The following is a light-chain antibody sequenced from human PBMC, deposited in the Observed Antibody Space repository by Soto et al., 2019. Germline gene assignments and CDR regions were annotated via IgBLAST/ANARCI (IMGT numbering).Light chain of an antibody. CDR2: ATS. V-gene: IGKV1-39*01. CDR3: QQSYSTQFT. J-gene: IGKJ3*01. Sequence: DIQMTQSPSSLSASVGDRVTITCRASQSISSYLYWYQQRPGKAPKLLFYATSILPSGVPSRFSGSRSGTDFTLTISSLQPEDFATYYCQQSYSTQFTFGPGTKVEIK. CDR1: QSISSY.